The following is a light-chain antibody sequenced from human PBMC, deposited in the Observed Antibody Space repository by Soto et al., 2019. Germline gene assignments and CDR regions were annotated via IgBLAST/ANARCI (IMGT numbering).Light chain of an antibody. CDR1: QSVSSH. Sequence: PGERGTLSCRASQSVSSHLAWYQQKPGQAPRLLIYDASKRPTGIPARFSGSGSGTDFTLTISSLEPEDFAVYYCQQRSDRLPITFGQGTRREIK. CDR2: DAS. J-gene: IGKJ5*01. V-gene: IGKV3-11*01. CDR3: QQRSDRLPIT.